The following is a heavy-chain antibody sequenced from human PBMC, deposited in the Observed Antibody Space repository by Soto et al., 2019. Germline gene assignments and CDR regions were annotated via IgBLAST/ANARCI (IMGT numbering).Heavy chain of an antibody. CDR3: AKFYGGNSAHTYTIDP. CDR1: GFTFSSYA. D-gene: IGHD2-21*02. CDR2: ISSSGGST. V-gene: IGHV3-23*01. Sequence: EVQLLESGGGLVQPGGSLRLSCAASGFTFSSYAMSWVRQAPGKGLEWVSTISSSGGSTHYADSVKGRFTISRDNSKNTLNLQRNSLRAEDTAVYYCAKFYGGNSAHTYTIDPWGQGTLVTVSS. J-gene: IGHJ5*02.